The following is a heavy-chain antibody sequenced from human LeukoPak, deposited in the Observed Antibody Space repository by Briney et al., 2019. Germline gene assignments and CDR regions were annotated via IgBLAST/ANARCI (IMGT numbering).Heavy chain of an antibody. V-gene: IGHV3-23*01. CDR3: AKSEPLFDY. Sequence: LEWVSAISGSGCSTYYAASVKGPFTISRYNSKITLYLQMNSLRAEDTAVYYCAKSEPLFDYWGQGTLVTVSS. CDR2: ISGSGCST. J-gene: IGHJ4*02.